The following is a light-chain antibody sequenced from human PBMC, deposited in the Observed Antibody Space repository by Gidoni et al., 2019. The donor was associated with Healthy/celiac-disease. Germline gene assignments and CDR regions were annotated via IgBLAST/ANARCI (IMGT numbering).Light chain of an antibody. CDR1: QSISSY. Sequence: IQLTQSPSSLSASVGDRLTITCRASQSISSYLNWYQQKPGKAPKLLIYSASSLQSGVPSRFSGSGSGTDFTITISSLQPEDFATQHCKQRHSTPFTFGGGTKVEIK. CDR3: KQRHSTPFT. V-gene: IGKV1-39*01. CDR2: SAS. J-gene: IGKJ4*01.